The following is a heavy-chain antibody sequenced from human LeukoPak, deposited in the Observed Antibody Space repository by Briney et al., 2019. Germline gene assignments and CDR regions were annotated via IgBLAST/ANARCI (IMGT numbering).Heavy chain of an antibody. CDR1: GLTYSRYA. D-gene: IGHD3-16*01. CDR3: AKGGGSTAFDS. V-gene: IGHV3-23*01. CDR2: ISGGGGST. Sequence: GGSLSLFCAASGLTYSRYAMLWARQARGKGLEWVSAISGGGGSTYYADSGKGRFTIFRDNSKSTMFLQMNSLRGEDTGVYYCAKGGGSTAFDSWGQGTVVTVSS. J-gene: IGHJ3*02.